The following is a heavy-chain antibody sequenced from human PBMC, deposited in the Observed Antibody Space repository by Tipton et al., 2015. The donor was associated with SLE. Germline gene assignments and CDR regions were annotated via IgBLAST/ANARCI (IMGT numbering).Heavy chain of an antibody. CDR3: ARDGGSSWYQVGFDY. D-gene: IGHD6-13*01. Sequence: LRLSCTVSGGSISSYYWSWIRQPPGKGLEWIGYIYYSGSTNYNPSLKSRVTISVDTSKNQFSLKLSSVTAADTAVYYCARDGGSSWYQVGFDYWGQGTQVTVSS. V-gene: IGHV4-59*01. CDR2: IYYSGST. CDR1: GGSISSYY. J-gene: IGHJ4*02.